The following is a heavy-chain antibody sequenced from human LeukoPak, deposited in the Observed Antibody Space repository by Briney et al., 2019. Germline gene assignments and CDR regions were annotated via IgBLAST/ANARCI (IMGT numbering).Heavy chain of an antibody. J-gene: IGHJ4*02. CDR2: INTNTGNP. Sequence: ASVKVSCKASGYTFTSYAMNLVRQAPGQGLEWMGWINTNTGNPTYAQGFTGRFVFSLDTSVSTAYLQISSLEAEDTAVYYCAIPAGCSSTSCFPFDYWGQGTLVTVSS. V-gene: IGHV7-4-1*02. CDR3: AIPAGCSSTSCFPFDY. D-gene: IGHD2-2*01. CDR1: GYTFTSYA.